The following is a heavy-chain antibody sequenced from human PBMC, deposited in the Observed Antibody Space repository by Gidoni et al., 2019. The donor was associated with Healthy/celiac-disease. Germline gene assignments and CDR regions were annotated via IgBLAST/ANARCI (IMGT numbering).Heavy chain of an antibody. CDR3: AKDKSVTGRLYYY. J-gene: IGHJ6*03. CDR1: GFTFSSYG. V-gene: IGHV3-30*18. CDR2: ISYDGSNK. Sequence: QVQLVESGGGVVQPGRSLRLSCAASGFTFSSYGMHWVRQAPGKGLEWVAVISYDGSNKYYADSVKGRFTISRDNSKNTLYLQMNSLRAEDTAVYYCAKDKSVTGRLYYY. D-gene: IGHD4-17*01.